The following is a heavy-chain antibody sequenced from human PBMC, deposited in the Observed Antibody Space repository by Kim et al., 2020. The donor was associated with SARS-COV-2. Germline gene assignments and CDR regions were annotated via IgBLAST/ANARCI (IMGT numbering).Heavy chain of an antibody. Sequence: SETLSLTCTVSGGSISSSSYYWGWIRQPPGKGLEWIGSIYYSGSTYYNPSLKSRVTISVDTSKNQFSLKLSSVTAADTAVYYCARDYQVVGATHDRGQGTLVTVSS. CDR3: ARDYQVVGATHD. J-gene: IGHJ4*02. V-gene: IGHV4-39*07. D-gene: IGHD1-26*01. CDR1: GGSISSSSYY. CDR2: IYYSGST.